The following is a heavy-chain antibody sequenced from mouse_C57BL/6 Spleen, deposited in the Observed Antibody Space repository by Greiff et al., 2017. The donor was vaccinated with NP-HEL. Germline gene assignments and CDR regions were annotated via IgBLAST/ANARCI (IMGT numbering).Heavy chain of an antibody. CDR3: ARRGILLRASVLRNDAMDY. V-gene: IGHV1-18*01. Sequence: VQLQQSGPELVKPGASVKIPCKASGYTFTDYNMDWVKQSHGKSLEWIGDINPNNGGTIYNQKFKGKATLTVDKSSSTAYMERGSVTSEDTAVYYCARRGILLRASVLRNDAMDYWGQGTSVTVSS. CDR1: GYTFTDYN. CDR2: INPNNGGT. J-gene: IGHJ4*01. D-gene: IGHD1-1*01.